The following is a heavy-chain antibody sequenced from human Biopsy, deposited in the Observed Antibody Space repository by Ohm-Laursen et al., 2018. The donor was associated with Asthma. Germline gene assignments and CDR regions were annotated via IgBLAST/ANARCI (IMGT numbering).Heavy chain of an antibody. D-gene: IGHD2-15*01. CDR3: AGFCSGGNCPDH. J-gene: IGHJ4*02. V-gene: IGHV4-59*01. Sequence: PGTLSLTCTVSGDSIRSYYWTWIRQPPGKALEWMGNIHYSGSTYSNPSLKSRVTISVDTSKKQISLRLRSVIASDTAVCYCAGFCSGGNCPDHWGQGTLVTVSS. CDR1: GDSIRSYY. CDR2: IHYSGST.